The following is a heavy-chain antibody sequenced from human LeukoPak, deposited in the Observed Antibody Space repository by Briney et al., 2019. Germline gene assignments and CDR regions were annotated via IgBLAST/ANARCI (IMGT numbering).Heavy chain of an antibody. CDR2: IQNRGST. D-gene: IGHD6-19*01. V-gene: IGHV4-59*01. Sequence: SETLSLTCTVSGGSISSYYWSWIRQPPGKGLEWIGYIQNRGSTNYNPSLKSRVTLSVDTSENQFSLKLTSVTAADTAVYYCARDRPGIAVAGDALDIWGQGTMVTVSS. J-gene: IGHJ3*02. CDR3: ARDRPGIAVAGDALDI. CDR1: GGSISSYY.